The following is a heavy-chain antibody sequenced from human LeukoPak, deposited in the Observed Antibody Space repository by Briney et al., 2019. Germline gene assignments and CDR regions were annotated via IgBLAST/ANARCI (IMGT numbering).Heavy chain of an antibody. CDR1: GFNFGSYS. J-gene: IGHJ4*02. CDR2: ISADSATT. CDR3: ARKSASGNYPLDY. D-gene: IGHD3-10*01. V-gene: IGHV3-23*01. Sequence: QAGGSLRLSCAASGFNFGSYSMTWVRQAPGKGLEWVSVISADSATTFYADSVKGRFTISRDNAKNTVFLRMSSLRAEGTALYYCARKSASGNYPLDYWGQGTLVTVSS.